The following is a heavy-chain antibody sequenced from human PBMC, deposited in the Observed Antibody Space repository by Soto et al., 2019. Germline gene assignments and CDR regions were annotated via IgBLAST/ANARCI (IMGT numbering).Heavy chain of an antibody. V-gene: IGHV3-30*18. CDR2: ISYDGSNK. J-gene: IGHJ6*02. Sequence: PGGSLRLSCAASGFTFSSYGMHWVRQAPGKGLEWVAVISYDGSNKYYADSVKGRFTISRDNSKNTLYLQMNSLRAEDTAVYYCAKAFTMIVVVITPLDVWGQGTTVTSP. D-gene: IGHD3-22*01. CDR3: AKAFTMIVVVITPLDV. CDR1: GFTFSSYG.